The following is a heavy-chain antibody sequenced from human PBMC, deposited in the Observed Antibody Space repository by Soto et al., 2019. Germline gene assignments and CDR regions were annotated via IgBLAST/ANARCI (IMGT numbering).Heavy chain of an antibody. D-gene: IGHD5-12*01. CDR3: AREGIYSGYDFNYYGMDV. CDR1: GYTFTSYG. V-gene: IGHV1-18*01. J-gene: IGHJ6*02. CDR2: ISAYNGNT. Sequence: ASVKVSCKASGYTFTSYGISWVRQAPGRGLEWMGWISAYNGNTNYAQKLQGRVTMTTDTSTSTAYMELRSLRSDDTAVYYCAREGIYSGYDFNYYGMDVWGQGTTVTVSS.